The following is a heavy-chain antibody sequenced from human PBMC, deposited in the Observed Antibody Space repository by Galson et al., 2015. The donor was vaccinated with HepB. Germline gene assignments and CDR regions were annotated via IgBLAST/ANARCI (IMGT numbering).Heavy chain of an antibody. J-gene: IGHJ4*02. CDR2: VSHSGSA. V-gene: IGHV4-39*01. CDR1: GGSISSSGYY. D-gene: IGHD3-22*01. Sequence: ETLSLTCGVDGGSISSSGYYWGWIRQPPGKGLEWIGSVSHSGSAYYNPSLPSLKSRVTIFVDTSKNQFSLKLSSVTAADTAVYYCARTMMRAITSYDYWGQGTLVSVSS. CDR3: ARTMMRAITSYDY.